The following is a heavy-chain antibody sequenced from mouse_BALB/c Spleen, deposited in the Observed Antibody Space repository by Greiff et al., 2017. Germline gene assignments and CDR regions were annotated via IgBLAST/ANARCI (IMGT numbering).Heavy chain of an antibody. CDR3: ARYGNYEAFAY. J-gene: IGHJ3*01. V-gene: IGHV1-9*01. D-gene: IGHD2-1*01. CDR1: GYTFSSYW. Sequence: VKLVESGAELMKPGASVKISCKATGYTFSSYWIEWVKQRPGHGLEWIGEILPGSGSTNYNEKFKGKATFTADTSSNTAYMQLSSLTSEDSAVYYCARYGNYEAFAYWGQGTLVTVSA. CDR2: ILPGSGST.